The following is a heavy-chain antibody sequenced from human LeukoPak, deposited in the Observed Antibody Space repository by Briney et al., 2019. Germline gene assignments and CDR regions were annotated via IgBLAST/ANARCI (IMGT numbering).Heavy chain of an antibody. Sequence: TGGSLRLSCAASGFTFSSYWMSWVRQAPGKGLEWVANIKQDGSEKYYVDSVKGRFTISRDNAKNTLYLQMNSLRAEDSAVFYCGRVSYGLVKRAIDYWGQGTLVTVSS. CDR1: GFTFSSYW. CDR2: IKQDGSEK. J-gene: IGHJ4*02. V-gene: IGHV3-7*01. CDR3: GRVSYGLVKRAIDY. D-gene: IGHD3-10*01.